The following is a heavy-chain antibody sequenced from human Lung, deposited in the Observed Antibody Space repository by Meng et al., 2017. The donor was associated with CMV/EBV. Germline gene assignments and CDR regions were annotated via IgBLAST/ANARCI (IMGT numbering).Heavy chain of an antibody. CDR1: GGSISSSSYY. V-gene: IGHV4-39*01. Sequence: LPPQESGPGLVKPSATLSLPCTVSGGSISSSSYYWAWIRQPPGEGLEWIVSVVYSGTTYYTSSLKSRVSISVDTSKNQFSLKLSSVTAADTAVYYCARHHHSPTFDYWGQGTLVTVSS. J-gene: IGHJ4*02. CDR3: ARHHHSPTFDY. D-gene: IGHD1-14*01. CDR2: VVYSGTT.